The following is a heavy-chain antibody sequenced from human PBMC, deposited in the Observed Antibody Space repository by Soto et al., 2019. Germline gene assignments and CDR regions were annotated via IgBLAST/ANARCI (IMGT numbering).Heavy chain of an antibody. Sequence: QVQLQESGPGLVKPSQTLSLTCTVSGGSISSGGYYWSWIRQHPGKGLEWIGYIYYSGSTYYNPSHQSRVTISVDTFKNQFCLKLSCVTAAYTGVYSCEASLGYCSGGSCYSSSDYFDYWGQGTLVTVSS. CDR1: GGSISSGGYY. V-gene: IGHV4-31*03. CDR3: EASLGYCSGGSCYSSSDYFDY. CDR2: IYYSGST. D-gene: IGHD2-15*01. J-gene: IGHJ4*02.